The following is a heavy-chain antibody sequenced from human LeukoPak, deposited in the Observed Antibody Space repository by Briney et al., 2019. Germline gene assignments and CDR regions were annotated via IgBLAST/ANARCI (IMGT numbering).Heavy chain of an antibody. CDR2: ISWDGGST. Sequence: AGGSLRLSCAASGFTFDDYAMHWVRQAPGKGLEWVSLISWDGGSTYYADSVKGRFTISRDNSKNSLYLQMNSLRAEDTALYYRAKDSSRVTMVRGALNYWGQGTLVTVSS. V-gene: IGHV3-43D*03. CDR1: GFTFDDYA. D-gene: IGHD3-10*01. CDR3: AKDSSRVTMVRGALNY. J-gene: IGHJ4*02.